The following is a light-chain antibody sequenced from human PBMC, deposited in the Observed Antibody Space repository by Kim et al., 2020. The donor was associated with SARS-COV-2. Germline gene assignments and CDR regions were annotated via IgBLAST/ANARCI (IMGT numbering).Light chain of an antibody. CDR3: MQGTHWPFT. Sequence: PASISSRSSQSLVYSDGNTYLNWVHQRPGQSPRRLIYKVSNRDSGVPDRFSGSGSGTDFTLQVSRVEAEDVGVYYCMQGTHWPFTFGPGTKVDIK. V-gene: IGKV2-30*01. CDR2: KVS. CDR1: QSLVYSDGNTY. J-gene: IGKJ3*01.